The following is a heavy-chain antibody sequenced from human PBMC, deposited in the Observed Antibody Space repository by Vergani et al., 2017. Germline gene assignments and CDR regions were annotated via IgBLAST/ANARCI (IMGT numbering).Heavy chain of an antibody. Sequence: QVPLVQSGAEVKKPGSSVKVSCKASGGTFSSYAISWVRQAPGQGLEWMGRIIPILGIATYAQKLQGRVTMTTDTSTSTAYMELRSLRSDDTAVYYCARSTLGGSGSSIDYWGQGTLVTVSS. D-gene: IGHD3-10*01. CDR3: ARSTLGGSGSSIDY. J-gene: IGHJ4*02. CDR1: GGTFSSYA. CDR2: IIPILGIA. V-gene: IGHV1-69*04.